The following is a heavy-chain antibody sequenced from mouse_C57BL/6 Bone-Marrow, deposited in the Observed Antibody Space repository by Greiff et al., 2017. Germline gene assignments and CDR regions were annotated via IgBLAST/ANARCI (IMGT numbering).Heavy chain of an antibody. CDR1: GYTFTSYW. Sequence: QVQLQQPGAELVKPGASVKMSCKASGYTFTSYWITWVKQRPGQGLEWIGDIYPGSGSTNYNEKFKSKATLTVDKSSSTAYMQLSSLTSEDSAVYYCAIAYYSNSYYAMDYWGQGTSVTVSS. CDR2: IYPGSGST. V-gene: IGHV1-55*01. CDR3: AIAYYSNSYYAMDY. D-gene: IGHD2-5*01. J-gene: IGHJ4*01.